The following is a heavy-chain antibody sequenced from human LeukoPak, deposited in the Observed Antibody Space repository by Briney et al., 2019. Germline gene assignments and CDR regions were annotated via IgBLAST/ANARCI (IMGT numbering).Heavy chain of an antibody. Sequence: SVKVSCKASGGTFSSYAISWVRQAPGQGLEWMGRIIPILGIANYAQKFQGRVTITADKSTSTAYMELSSLRSEDTAVYYCASVIAVAGTDAFDIWGQRTMVTVSS. V-gene: IGHV1-69*04. CDR2: IIPILGIA. D-gene: IGHD6-19*01. CDR3: ASVIAVAGTDAFDI. J-gene: IGHJ3*02. CDR1: GGTFSSYA.